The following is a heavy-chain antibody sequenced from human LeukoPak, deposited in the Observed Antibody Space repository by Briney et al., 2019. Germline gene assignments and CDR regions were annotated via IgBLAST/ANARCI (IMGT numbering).Heavy chain of an antibody. V-gene: IGHV3-21*01. CDR1: GFTFSSYS. J-gene: IGHJ4*02. D-gene: IGHD3/OR15-3a*01. Sequence: PGESLRLSCAASGFTFSSYSMIWVRQAPGKGLEWVSSISGSSTNIYYADSLKGRFTISRDNAANSVFLQMNALKAEDTAVYYCARDRWEDWLPYYWGQGALVTVSS. CDR3: ARDRWEDWLPYY. CDR2: ISGSSTNI.